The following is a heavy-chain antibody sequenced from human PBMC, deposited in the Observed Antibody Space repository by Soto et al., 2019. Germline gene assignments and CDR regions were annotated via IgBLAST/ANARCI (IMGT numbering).Heavy chain of an antibody. CDR3: AREAHSSSWYDY. J-gene: IGHJ4*03. D-gene: IGHD6-13*01. CDR1: GGSISSYY. CDR2: IYYSGST. Sequence: WETLSLTCTVSGGSISSYYWSWIRQPPGKGLEWIGYIYYSGSTNYNPSLKSRVTISVDTSKNQFSLKLSSVTAADTAVYYCAREAHSSSWYDYWGQGTTVTVSS. V-gene: IGHV4-59*01.